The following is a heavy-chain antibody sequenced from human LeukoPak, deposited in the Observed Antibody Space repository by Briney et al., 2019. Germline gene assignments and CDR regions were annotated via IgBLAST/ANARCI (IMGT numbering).Heavy chain of an antibody. Sequence: PGGSLRLSCAASGFTFSTYTTHWVRQAPGKGREWVSVTYSVGSTYYADSVKGRFTISRDNSKNTLSLQMNSLRVENTAVYYCASCSGPNYYYGMDVWGQGTTVTVSS. CDR2: TYSVGST. V-gene: IGHV3-53*01. J-gene: IGHJ6*02. CDR1: GFTFSTYT. D-gene: IGHD3-10*02. CDR3: ASCSGPNYYYGMDV.